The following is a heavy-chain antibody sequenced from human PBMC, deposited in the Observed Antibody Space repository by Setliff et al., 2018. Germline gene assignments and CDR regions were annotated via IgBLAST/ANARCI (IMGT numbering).Heavy chain of an antibody. Sequence: PSETLSLTSAVYGGSFSGYYWSWIRQPPGKGLEWIGEINHSGSTNYNPSLKSRVTISVDTSKNQFSPKLSSVTAADTAVYYCARVDNFWSGPIDYWGQGTLVTVS. D-gene: IGHD3-3*01. J-gene: IGHJ4*02. V-gene: IGHV4-34*01. CDR1: GGSFSGYY. CDR3: ARVDNFWSGPIDY. CDR2: INHSGST.